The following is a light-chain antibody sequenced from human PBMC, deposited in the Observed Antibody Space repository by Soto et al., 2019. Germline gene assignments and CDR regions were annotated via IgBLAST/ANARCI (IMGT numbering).Light chain of an antibody. CDR3: SSYTGSSTFV. Sequence: QSALTQPASVSGSPGQSITISCTGTSSDVGGYDYVSWYQQLQGKAPKLLIYDVNNRPSGVSHRFSGSKSGNTASLTISGLQAEDEADYYCSSYTGSSTFVFGTGTKVTVL. J-gene: IGLJ1*01. CDR2: DVN. V-gene: IGLV2-14*01. CDR1: SSDVGGYDY.